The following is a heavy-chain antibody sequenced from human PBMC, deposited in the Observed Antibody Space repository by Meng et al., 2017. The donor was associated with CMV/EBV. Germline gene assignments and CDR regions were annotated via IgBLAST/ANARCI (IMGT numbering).Heavy chain of an antibody. CDR1: GFTFSSYG. J-gene: IGHJ4*02. CDR3: AKDKQYYDSSGRIDY. V-gene: IGHV3-30*02. Sequence: GGSLRLSCAASGFTFSSYGMHWVRQAPGKGLEWVAFIRYDGSNKYYADSVKGRFTISRDNSKNTLYLQMNSLRAEDTAVYYCAKDKQYYDSSGRIDYWGQGTLVTVSS. CDR2: IRYDGSNK. D-gene: IGHD3-22*01.